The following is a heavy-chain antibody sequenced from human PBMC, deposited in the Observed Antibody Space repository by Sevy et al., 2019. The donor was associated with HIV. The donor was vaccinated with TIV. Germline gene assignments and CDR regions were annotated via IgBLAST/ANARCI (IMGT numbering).Heavy chain of an antibody. J-gene: IGHJ5*02. CDR1: GGCISSGGYY. D-gene: IGHD3-9*01. Sequence: SETLSLTCTVSGGCISSGGYYWSWIRQHPGKGLEWIGYIYYSGSTYYNPSLKSRVTISVDTSKNQFSLKLSSVTAAETPVYYCARPPAIYDIWTGYLPRHNWFDPWGQGTLVTVSS. CDR2: IYYSGST. CDR3: ARPPAIYDIWTGYLPRHNWFDP. V-gene: IGHV4-31*03.